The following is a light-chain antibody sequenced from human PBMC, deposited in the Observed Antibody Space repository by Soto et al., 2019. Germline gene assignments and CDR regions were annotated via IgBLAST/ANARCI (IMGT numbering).Light chain of an antibody. CDR2: SDY. V-gene: IGLV1-44*01. J-gene: IGLJ1*01. CDR3: AAWNGTLNGLYV. CDR1: SSNIGSLS. Sequence: QSVLTQPPSASGTPGQRVTISCSGSSSNIGSLSVDWYQHLPGTAPKLLIYSDYQRPSGVPDRFSGSKSGTPASLAISGLQFEGDAEYYCAAWNGTLNGLYVFGTGTKLTVL.